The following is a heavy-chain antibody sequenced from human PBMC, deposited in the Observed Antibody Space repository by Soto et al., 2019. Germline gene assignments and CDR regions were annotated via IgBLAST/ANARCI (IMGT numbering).Heavy chain of an antibody. D-gene: IGHD5-12*01. CDR2: ISAYNGNT. CDR3: ARTYNGDSGYEYYYYYYMDV. J-gene: IGHJ6*03. CDR1: GYTFTSYG. Sequence: GASVKVSCKASGYTFTSYGISWVRQAPGQGLEWMGWISAYNGNTNYAQKLQGRVTMTTDTSTSTAYMELRSLRSDDTAVYYCARTYNGDSGYEYYYYYYMDVWGKGTTVTVCS. V-gene: IGHV1-18*01.